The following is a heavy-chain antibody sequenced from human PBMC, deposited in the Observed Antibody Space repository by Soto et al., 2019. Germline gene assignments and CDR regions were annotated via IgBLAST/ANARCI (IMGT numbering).Heavy chain of an antibody. Sequence: GESLKISCKGSGYSFTSYWIGWVRQMPGKGLEWMGIIYPGDSDTRYSPSFQGQVTISADKSISTAYLQWSSLKASDTAMYYCARQDDFWSGYLGFQYWGQGTLVTVSS. V-gene: IGHV5-51*01. CDR2: IYPGDSDT. D-gene: IGHD3-3*01. CDR1: GYSFTSYW. CDR3: ARQDDFWSGYLGFQY. J-gene: IGHJ1*01.